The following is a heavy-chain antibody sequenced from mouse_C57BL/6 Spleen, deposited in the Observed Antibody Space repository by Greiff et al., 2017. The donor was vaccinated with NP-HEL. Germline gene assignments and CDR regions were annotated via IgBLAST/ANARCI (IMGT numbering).Heavy chain of an antibody. CDR2: IDPSDSYT. CDR1: GYTFTSYW. CDR3: ARRLLLRVGGYFDV. V-gene: IGHV1-69*01. Sequence: VQLQQPGAELVMPGASVKLSCKASGYTFTSYWMHWVKQRPGQGLEWIGEIDPSDSYTNYNQKFKGKSTLTVDKSSSTAYMQLSSLTSEDSAVYYCARRLLLRVGGYFDVWGTGTTVTVSS. D-gene: IGHD1-1*01. J-gene: IGHJ1*03.